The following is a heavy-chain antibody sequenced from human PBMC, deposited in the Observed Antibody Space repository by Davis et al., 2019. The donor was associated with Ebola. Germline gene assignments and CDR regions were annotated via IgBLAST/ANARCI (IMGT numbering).Heavy chain of an antibody. CDR3: TPGTSSGLDY. J-gene: IGHJ4*02. CDR2: ISSSSSTI. D-gene: IGHD6-25*01. V-gene: IGHV3-48*01. Sequence: LTCAASGFTFSSYSMNWVRQAPGKGLEWVSYISSSSSTIYYADSVKGRFTISRDNAKNSLYLQMNSLKTEDTAVYYCTPGTSSGLDYWGQGTLVTVSS. CDR1: GFTFSSYS.